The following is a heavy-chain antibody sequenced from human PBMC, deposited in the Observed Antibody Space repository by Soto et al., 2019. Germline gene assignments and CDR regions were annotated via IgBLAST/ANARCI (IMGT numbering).Heavy chain of an antibody. Sequence: GGSLRLSCAASGFTFSSYAMSWVRQAPGKGLEWVSAISGSGGSTYYADSVEGRFTISRDNAKNSLYLQMNSLRAEDTAVYYCAISTEKDYYYYGMEVWGQGTTVTVSS. J-gene: IGHJ6*02. CDR1: GFTFSSYA. D-gene: IGHD2-2*01. CDR3: AISTEKDYYYYGMEV. V-gene: IGHV3-23*01. CDR2: ISGSGGST.